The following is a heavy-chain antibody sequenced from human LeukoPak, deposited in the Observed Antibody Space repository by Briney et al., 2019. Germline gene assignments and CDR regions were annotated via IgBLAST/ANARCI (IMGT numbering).Heavy chain of an antibody. CDR3: AKDPYSGSFFDY. J-gene: IGHJ4*02. V-gene: IGHV3-23*01. CDR2: ISGSGGST. Sequence: GGSLRLSCAASGFTFSSYGMSWVRQAPGKGLEWVSAISGSGGSTYYADSVKGRFTISRDNSKNTLYLQMNSLRAEDTAVYYCAKDPYSGSFFDYWGQGTLVTVSS. CDR1: GFTFSSYG. D-gene: IGHD1-26*01.